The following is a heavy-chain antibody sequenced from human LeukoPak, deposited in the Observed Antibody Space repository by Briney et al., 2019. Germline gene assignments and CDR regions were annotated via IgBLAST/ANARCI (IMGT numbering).Heavy chain of an antibody. CDR2: IRSSSNYI. CDR3: ARGQGQLWSFHY. V-gene: IGHV3-21*01. Sequence: PGGSLRLSCAPSGFTVSSYSMTWVRQAPGKGLEWVSSIRSSSNYIYYADSVKGRFTISRDNAKNSLYLQMNSLRAEDTAVYFCARGQGQLWSFHYWGQGTLVTVSS. CDR1: GFTVSSYS. D-gene: IGHD5-18*01. J-gene: IGHJ4*02.